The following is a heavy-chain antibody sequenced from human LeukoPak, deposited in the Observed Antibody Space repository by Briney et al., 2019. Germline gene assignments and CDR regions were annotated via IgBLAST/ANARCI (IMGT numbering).Heavy chain of an antibody. CDR2: IRYDGSNK. CDR1: GFTFSSYG. CDR3: ARESPSHSDNSGYYGIAFRL. D-gene: IGHD3-22*01. J-gene: IGHJ6*04. V-gene: IGHV3-30*02. Sequence: GGSLRLSCAASGFTFSSYGMHWVRQAPGKGLEWVAFIRYDGSNKYYADSVRGRFTISRDNSKNTLYLQMNSLRAEDTAVYYCARESPSHSDNSGYYGIAFRLWGKGTTVTISS.